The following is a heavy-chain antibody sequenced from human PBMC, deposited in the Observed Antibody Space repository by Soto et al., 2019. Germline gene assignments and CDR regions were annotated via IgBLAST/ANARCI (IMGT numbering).Heavy chain of an antibody. D-gene: IGHD3-16*01. J-gene: IGHJ5*02. CDR1: GLTLRSYA. Sequence: EGQLLQSGGDLVQPGGSLRLSCAGSGLTLRSYAMTLIRQTPEKGLEWVSTISGRSGVPSYADSVYGRFTVSRDNSKNTLYLQMNSRRSDDTAIYYCAKGGPFTGGFDPWGQGTLVTVAS. CDR2: ISGRSGVP. CDR3: AKGGPFTGGFDP. V-gene: IGHV3-23*01.